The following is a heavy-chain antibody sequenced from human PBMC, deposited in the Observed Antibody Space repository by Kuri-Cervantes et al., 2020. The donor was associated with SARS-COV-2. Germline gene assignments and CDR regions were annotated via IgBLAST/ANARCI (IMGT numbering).Heavy chain of an antibody. Sequence: ASVKVSCKASGYTFTSYYMHWVRQAPGQGLEWMGWINPNSGGTNYAQKFQGRVTITADESTSTAYMELSSLRSEDTAVYYCARERGSDVVVPAAIRGYFDYWGQGTLVTVSS. J-gene: IGHJ4*02. CDR1: GYTFTSYY. D-gene: IGHD2-2*01. V-gene: IGHV1-2*02. CDR3: ARERGSDVVVPAAIRGYFDY. CDR2: INPNSGGT.